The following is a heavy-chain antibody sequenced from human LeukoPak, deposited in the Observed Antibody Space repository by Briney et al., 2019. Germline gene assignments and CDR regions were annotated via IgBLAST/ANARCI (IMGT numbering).Heavy chain of an antibody. CDR3: ARDIARWFDP. CDR2: INPNSGGT. D-gene: IGHD2-15*01. V-gene: IGHV1-2*02. J-gene: IGHJ5*02. CDR1: GYTFTSYD. Sequence: VASVKVSCKASGYTFTSYDINWVRQATGQGLEWMGWINPNSGGTNYAQKFQGRVTMTRDTSISTAYMELSRLRSDDTAVYYCARDIARWFDPWGQGTLVTVSS.